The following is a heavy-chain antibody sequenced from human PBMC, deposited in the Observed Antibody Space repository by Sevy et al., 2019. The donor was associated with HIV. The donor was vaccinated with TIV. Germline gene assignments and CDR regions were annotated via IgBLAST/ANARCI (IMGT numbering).Heavy chain of an antibody. CDR2: IYPGDSDT. J-gene: IGHJ6*02. CDR3: ARHPTTIAAAGPTKYYYYGMDV. V-gene: IGHV5-51*01. Sequence: GESLKISCKGSGYSFTSYWIGWVRQMPGKGLEWMGIIYPGDSDTRYSPSFQGQVTISADKSIGTAYLQWSSLKASDTAMYYCARHPTTIAAAGPTKYYYYGMDVWGQGTTVTVSS. CDR1: GYSFTSYW. D-gene: IGHD6-13*01.